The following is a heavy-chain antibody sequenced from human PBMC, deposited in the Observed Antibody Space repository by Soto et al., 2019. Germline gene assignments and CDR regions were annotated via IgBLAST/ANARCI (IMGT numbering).Heavy chain of an antibody. J-gene: IGHJ6*02. CDR1: GGTFSSYA. D-gene: IGHD3-10*01. Sequence: SVKVSCKASGGTFSSYAISWVRQAPGQGLEWMGGIIPIFGTANYAQKFQGRVTITADESTSTAYMELSSLRPEDTAVYYCARGITMVRGVHYYYYGMDVWGQGTTVTVSS. CDR3: ARGITMVRGVHYYYYGMDV. CDR2: IIPIFGTA. V-gene: IGHV1-69*13.